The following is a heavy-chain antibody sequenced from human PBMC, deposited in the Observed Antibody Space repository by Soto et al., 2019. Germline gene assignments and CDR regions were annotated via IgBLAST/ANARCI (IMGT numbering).Heavy chain of an antibody. D-gene: IGHD6-25*01. CDR3: ATFLVETGGSSGWPWTFHY. CDR2: ISGSGGTT. CDR1: GFTFSSYA. Sequence: EVQLLESGGGLVQAGRSLRLSCAAYGFTFSSYAMSWVRQAPGKGLEWVSAISGSGGTTYYAASVKGRFTISRDNSKNTLFLQINSLRAEDTAVYYCATFLVETGGSSGWPWTFHYWGQGTLVTVSS. V-gene: IGHV3-23*01. J-gene: IGHJ4*02.